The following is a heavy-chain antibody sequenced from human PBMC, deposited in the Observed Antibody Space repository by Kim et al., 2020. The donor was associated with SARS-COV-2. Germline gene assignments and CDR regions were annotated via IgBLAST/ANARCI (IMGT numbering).Heavy chain of an antibody. D-gene: IGHD5-12*01. CDR2: T. J-gene: IGHJ4*02. CDR3: AKAGFVDKEDY. Sequence: TYYADSVKGRFTISRDNSKNTLYLQMNSLRAEDTAVYYCAKAGFVDKEDYWGQGTLVTVSS. V-gene: IGHV3-23*01.